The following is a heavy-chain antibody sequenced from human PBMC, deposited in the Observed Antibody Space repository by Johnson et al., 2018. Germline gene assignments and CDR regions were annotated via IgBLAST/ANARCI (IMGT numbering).Heavy chain of an antibody. D-gene: IGHD1-1*01. V-gene: IGHV3-30*18. CDR3: AKDLKSYNLGLYWYFDL. CDR2: VSYDGSKK. CDR1: GFTFSSYG. J-gene: IGHJ2*01. Sequence: QVQLVESGGGVVQPGRSLRLSCAASGFTFSSYGMHWVCQAPGKGLEWVAVVSYDGSKKYYADSVKGRFTISRDKSKNTLYLQMNSLRFDDTSLYYCAKDLKSYNLGLYWYFDLWGRGTLVTVSS.